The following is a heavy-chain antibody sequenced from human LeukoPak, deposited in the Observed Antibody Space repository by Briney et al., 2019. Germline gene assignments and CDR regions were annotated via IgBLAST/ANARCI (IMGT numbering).Heavy chain of an antibody. V-gene: IGHV3-23*01. CDR2: ISGSGGST. Sequence: PGGSLRLSCAASGFTFSSYAMSWVRQAPGKGLEWVSAISGSGGSTYYAGSVKGRFTISRDNSKNTPYLQMNSLRAEDTAVYYCAKRDMTTVTTFDYWGQGTLVTVSS. CDR1: GFTFSSYA. D-gene: IGHD4-17*01. J-gene: IGHJ4*02. CDR3: AKRDMTTVTTFDY.